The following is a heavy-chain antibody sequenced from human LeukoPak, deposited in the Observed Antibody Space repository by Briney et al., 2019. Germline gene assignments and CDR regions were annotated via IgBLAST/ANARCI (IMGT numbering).Heavy chain of an antibody. CDR3: ARNGYYDRGGCLVWFDP. V-gene: IGHV4-59*08. Sequence: SETLSLTCTVSGGSISSYYWSWIRQPPGKGLEWIGDIYYSGSTNYNPSLKSRVTISVDTSKNQFSLQLSSATAAETAVYYCARNGYYDRGGCLVWFDPWGQGTLVTVSS. J-gene: IGHJ5*02. D-gene: IGHD3-22*01. CDR2: IYYSGST. CDR1: GGSISSYY.